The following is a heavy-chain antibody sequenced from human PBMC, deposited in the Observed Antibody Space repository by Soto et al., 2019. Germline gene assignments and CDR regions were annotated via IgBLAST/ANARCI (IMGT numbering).Heavy chain of an antibody. CDR1: GGSISNYY. CDR3: ARGHYDFWSGYFATIDY. Sequence: SENLSFTCTVSGGSISNYYWSWIRQPPGKGLEWIGYIHYSGSTKYNPSLKSRVTISADTSKHQFSLKLSAVTAADAAVYYCARGHYDFWSGYFATIDYWGQGTLVTVSS. CDR2: IHYSGST. V-gene: IGHV4-59*08. J-gene: IGHJ4*02. D-gene: IGHD3-3*01.